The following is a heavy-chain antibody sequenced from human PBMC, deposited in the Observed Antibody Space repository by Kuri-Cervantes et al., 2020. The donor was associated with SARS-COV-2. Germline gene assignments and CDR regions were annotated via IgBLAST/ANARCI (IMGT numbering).Heavy chain of an antibody. CDR1: GFTFSTYT. V-gene: IGHV3-21*01. D-gene: IGHD3-3*01. Sequence: GGSLRLSCAASGFTFSTYTMNWVRQAPGKGLEWVSCISSNNRYIYYADSVKGRFTISRDNAKSSLYLQMNSLRAEDTAVYYCARWAQTVFGVITASHFDFWGQGILVTVSS. CDR3: ARWAQTVFGVITASHFDF. J-gene: IGHJ4*02. CDR2: ISSNNRYI.